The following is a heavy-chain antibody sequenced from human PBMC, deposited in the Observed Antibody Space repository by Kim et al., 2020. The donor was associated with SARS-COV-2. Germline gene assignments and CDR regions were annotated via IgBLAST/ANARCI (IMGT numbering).Heavy chain of an antibody. D-gene: IGHD6-19*01. J-gene: IGHJ3*02. V-gene: IGHV4-39*01. Sequence: PSHKSRVTISVDTSKNQFSLKLSSVTAADTAVYYGARHNSPWLVLTVAFDIWGQGTMVTVSS. CDR3: ARHNSPWLVLTVAFDI.